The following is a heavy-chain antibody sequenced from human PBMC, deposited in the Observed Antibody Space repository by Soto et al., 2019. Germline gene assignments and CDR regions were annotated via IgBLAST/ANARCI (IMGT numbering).Heavy chain of an antibody. CDR1: GGTFSSYA. CDR2: IIPIFGTA. J-gene: IGHJ6*02. V-gene: IGHV1-69*01. D-gene: IGHD3-9*01. CDR3: ARTQVTRYFDWLPSDYYGMDV. Sequence: QVQLVQSGAQVKKPGSSVKVSCKASGGTFSSYALSWLRQAPGQGLEWMRGIIPIFGTANYAQKFQGRVTITADESTSTAYMELSSQRSEDTAVYSCARTQVTRYFDWLPSDYYGMDVWGQGTTVTVSS.